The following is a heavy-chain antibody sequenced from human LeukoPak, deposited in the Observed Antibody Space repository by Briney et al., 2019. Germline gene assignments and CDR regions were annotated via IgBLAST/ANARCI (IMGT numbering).Heavy chain of an antibody. V-gene: IGHV4-38-2*01. Sequence: SETLSLTCAVSGSSISSGYFWGWIRQPPGKGLEWIGSVNHRGSTHYNPSLQSRVTISIDTSKNEFSLKLTSMTATDTAVYYCTRLGEQGGLWFGELLVPFQYWGQGTLVTVSS. J-gene: IGHJ4*02. CDR2: VNHRGST. D-gene: IGHD3-10*01. CDR3: TRLGEQGGLWFGELLVPFQY. CDR1: GSSISSGYF.